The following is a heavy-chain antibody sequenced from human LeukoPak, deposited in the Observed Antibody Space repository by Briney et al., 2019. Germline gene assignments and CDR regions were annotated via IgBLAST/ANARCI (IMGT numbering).Heavy chain of an antibody. D-gene: IGHD3-3*01. J-gene: IGHJ4*02. CDR3: ARRRITIFGVVYYFDY. Sequence: PSETLSLTCTVSGVSISSSSYYWGWIRQPPGKGLEWIGSIYYSGSTYYNPSLKSRVTISVDTSKNQFYLKLSSVTAADTAVYYCARRRITIFGVVYYFDYWGQGTLVTVSS. V-gene: IGHV4-39*07. CDR2: IYYSGST. CDR1: GVSISSSSYY.